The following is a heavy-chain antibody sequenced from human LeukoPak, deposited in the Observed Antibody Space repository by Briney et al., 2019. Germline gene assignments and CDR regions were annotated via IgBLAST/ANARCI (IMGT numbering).Heavy chain of an antibody. CDR1: GFTFANYY. J-gene: IGHJ4*02. Sequence: RGSLRLSCAVSGFTFANYYMSWVRQAPGKGLEWVANINQVGTETFYVDSVKGRFTISRDNAKNSLYLQMSSLRAEDTAVYYCTQLLLRGPTAWGQGTLVTVSS. V-gene: IGHV3-7*01. D-gene: IGHD3-10*01. CDR3: TQLLLRGPTA. CDR2: INQVGTET.